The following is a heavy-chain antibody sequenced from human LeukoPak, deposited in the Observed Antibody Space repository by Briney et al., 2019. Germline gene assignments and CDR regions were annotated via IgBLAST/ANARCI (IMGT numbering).Heavy chain of an antibody. CDR1: GGTFSSYG. Sequence: ASVKVSCKASGGTFSSYGISWVRQAPGQGLEWMGWISAYNGNTNYAQKLQGRVTMTTDTSTSTAYMELRSLRSDDTAVYYCARDSSTGVWGSYPDDAFDIWGQGTMVTVSS. V-gene: IGHV1-18*01. D-gene: IGHD3-16*02. J-gene: IGHJ3*02. CDR3: ARDSSTGVWGSYPDDAFDI. CDR2: ISAYNGNT.